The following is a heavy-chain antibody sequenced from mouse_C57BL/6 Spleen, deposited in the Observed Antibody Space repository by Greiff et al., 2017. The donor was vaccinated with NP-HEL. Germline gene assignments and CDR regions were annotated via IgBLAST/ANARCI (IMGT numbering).Heavy chain of an antibody. CDR3: ARQGLGRKFAY. Sequence: EVQRVESGGDLVKPGGSLKLSCAASGFTFSSYGMSWVRQTPDKRLEWVATISSGGSYTYYPDSVKGRFTISRDNAKNTLYLQMSSLKSEDTAMYYCARQGLGRKFAYWGQGTLVTVSA. D-gene: IGHD4-1*01. J-gene: IGHJ3*01. V-gene: IGHV5-6*01. CDR1: GFTFSSYG. CDR2: ISSGGSYT.